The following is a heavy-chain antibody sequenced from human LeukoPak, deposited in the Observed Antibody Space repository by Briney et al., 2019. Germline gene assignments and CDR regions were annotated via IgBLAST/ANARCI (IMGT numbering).Heavy chain of an antibody. J-gene: IGHJ5*02. V-gene: IGHV3-53*01. Sequence: GGSLRLSCAASGFTVSSNYMSWVRQAPGKGLEWVSVIYSGGSTYYADSVKGRFTISRDNSKNTLYLQMNSLRAEDTAVYYCAXXXXXXXXDSSGYYSFYNWFDPWGQGTLVTVSS. D-gene: IGHD3-22*01. CDR1: GFTVSSNY. CDR2: IYSGGST. CDR3: AXXXXXXXXDSSGYYSFYNWFDP.